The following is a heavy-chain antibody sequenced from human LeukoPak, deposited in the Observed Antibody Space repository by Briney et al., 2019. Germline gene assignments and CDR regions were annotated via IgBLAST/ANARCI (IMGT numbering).Heavy chain of an antibody. CDR2: ISGSGTST. CDR3: AKQHGYNYGYADY. V-gene: IGHV3-23*01. Sequence: GGSLRLSCAASGFTFTSYAMSWVRQAPGKGLEWVSAISGSGTSTFYADSVKGRFTISRDNSKNTLYLQMNSLRAEDTAVYCCAKQHGYNYGYADYWGQGTLVTVSS. J-gene: IGHJ4*02. CDR1: GFTFTSYA. D-gene: IGHD5-12*01.